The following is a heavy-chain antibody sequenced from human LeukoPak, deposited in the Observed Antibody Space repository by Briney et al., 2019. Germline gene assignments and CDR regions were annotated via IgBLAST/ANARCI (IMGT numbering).Heavy chain of an antibody. CDR1: GFTFSDYY. J-gene: IGHJ4*02. CDR2: ISSSGSTI. Sequence: GGSLRLSCAASGFTFSDYYMSWIRQAPGKGLEWVSYISSSGSTIYYTDSVKGRFTISRDNAKKSLYLQLNSLRADDTAMYYCARSGRFYGSGTYSLDDYWGQGTLVTVSS. CDR3: ARSGRFYGSGTYSLDDY. D-gene: IGHD3-10*01. V-gene: IGHV3-11*04.